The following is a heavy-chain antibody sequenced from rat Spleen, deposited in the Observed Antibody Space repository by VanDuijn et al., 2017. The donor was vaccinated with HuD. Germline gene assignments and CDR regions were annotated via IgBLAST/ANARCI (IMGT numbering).Heavy chain of an antibody. CDR2: IWSGGST. V-gene: IGHV2-16*01. CDR1: GFSLTNYG. J-gene: IGHJ2*01. CDR3: ARSYYYDAPGYFDY. D-gene: IGHD1-12*01. Sequence: QVQLKESGPGLVQPSQTLSLTCTVSGFSLTNYGVSWVRQPPGKGLEWIGAIWSGGSTDYNSALKSRLSISRDTSKSQVFLKMNSLQTEDTAMYFCARSYYYDAPGYFDYWGQGVMVTVSS.